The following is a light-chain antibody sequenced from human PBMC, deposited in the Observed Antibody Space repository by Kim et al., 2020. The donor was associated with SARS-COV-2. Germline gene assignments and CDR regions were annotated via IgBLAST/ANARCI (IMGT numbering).Light chain of an antibody. Sequence: ASVGDRVPITCRASQSISYWLAWYQQKPGKAPNLLIYKASTLVSGVPSRFSGSGSGTEFTLTISSLQPEDFATYYCQQFNAYSATFGQGTKVEIK. CDR1: QSISYW. CDR3: QQFNAYSAT. V-gene: IGKV1-5*03. CDR2: KAS. J-gene: IGKJ1*01.